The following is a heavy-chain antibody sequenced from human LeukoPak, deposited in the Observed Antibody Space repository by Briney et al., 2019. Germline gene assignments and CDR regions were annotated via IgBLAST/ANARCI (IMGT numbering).Heavy chain of an antibody. V-gene: IGHV4-61*01. CDR3: ARDPSNSRGTMVQGVTPHDAFDI. D-gene: IGHD3-10*01. CDR2: IYYSGST. CDR1: GGSVSSGSYY. J-gene: IGHJ3*02. Sequence: SETLSLTCTVSGGSVSSGSYYWSWIRQPPGKGLEWIGYIYYSGSTNYNPSLKSRVTISVDTSKNQFSLKLSSVTAADTAGYYCARDPSNSRGTMVQGVTPHDAFDIRDEGTMVTVSS.